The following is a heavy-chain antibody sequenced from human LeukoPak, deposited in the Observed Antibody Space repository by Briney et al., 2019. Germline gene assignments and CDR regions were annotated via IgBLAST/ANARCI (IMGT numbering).Heavy chain of an antibody. CDR3: ATGADRGPFDP. CDR2: FDLEDGET. V-gene: IGHV1-24*01. CDR1: GYTLTELS. Sequence: ASVRVSCKVSGYTLTELSMHWVRQAPGKGVEWMGGFDLEDGETIYAQKFQGRVTMTEDTSTATAYMELSSLRSEDTAVYYCATGADRGPFDPWGQGTLVTVSS. J-gene: IGHJ5*02. D-gene: IGHD1-14*01.